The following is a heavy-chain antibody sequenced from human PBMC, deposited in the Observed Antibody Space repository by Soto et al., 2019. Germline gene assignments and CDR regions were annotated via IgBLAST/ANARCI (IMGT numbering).Heavy chain of an antibody. CDR1: GFTFSSYS. CDR3: AREGDYYDSSGYYYVMDY. V-gene: IGHV3-48*02. CDR2: ISSSSSTI. J-gene: IGHJ4*02. D-gene: IGHD3-22*01. Sequence: GGSLRLSCAASGFTFSSYSMNWVRQAPGKGLEWVSYISSSSSTIYYADSVKGRFTISRDNAKNSLYLQMNSLRDEDTAVYYCAREGDYYDSSGYYYVMDYWGQGTLVTVSS.